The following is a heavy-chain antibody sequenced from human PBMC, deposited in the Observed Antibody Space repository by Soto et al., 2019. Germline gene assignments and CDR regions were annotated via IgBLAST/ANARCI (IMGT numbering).Heavy chain of an antibody. CDR1: GDSVSSNSAA. CDR2: TYYRSKWYN. J-gene: IGHJ4*02. CDR3: AKSPFDSSSWYDY. D-gene: IGHD6-13*01. V-gene: IGHV6-1*01. Sequence: QVQLQQSGPGLVKPSQTLSLTCAISGDSVSSNSAAWNWIRQSPSRGLEWLGRTYYRSKWYNDSEVSVKSRITIHPETSKNQVSLQLNSVTPEDTAVYYCAKSPFDSSSWYDYWGQGTLVTVSS.